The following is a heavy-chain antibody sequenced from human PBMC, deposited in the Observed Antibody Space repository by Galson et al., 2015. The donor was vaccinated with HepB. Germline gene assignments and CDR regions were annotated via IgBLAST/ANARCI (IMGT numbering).Heavy chain of an antibody. V-gene: IGHV5-51*01. D-gene: IGHD2-2*01. CDR3: ARRAIVVVPAATKSYYYYYMDV. J-gene: IGHJ6*03. Sequence: QSGAEVKKPGESLKISCKGFGYSFSSYWIGWVRQMPGKGLEWMGIIYPGDSDTRYSPSFQGQVTISADKSISTAYLQWSSLKASDTAMYYCARRAIVVVPAATKSYYYYYMDVWGKGTTVTVSS. CDR1: GYSFSSYW. CDR2: IYPGDSDT.